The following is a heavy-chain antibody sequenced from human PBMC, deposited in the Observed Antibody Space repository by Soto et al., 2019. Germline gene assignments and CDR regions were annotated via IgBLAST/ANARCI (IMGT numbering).Heavy chain of an antibody. J-gene: IGHJ6*02. CDR2: IIPIVVTA. Sequence: SSVKLVCNTSRVTFSSYAISWVRQAPGQGLEWMGGIIPIVVTANYANNFNGRVTITAYKSRSTVYMELSKMRSDDTAVYYCARAWGVVPAARRVDYYYYGMDVWGQGTTVTVSS. CDR1: RVTFSSYA. D-gene: IGHD2-2*01. V-gene: IGHV1-69*06. CDR3: ARAWGVVPAARRVDYYYYGMDV.